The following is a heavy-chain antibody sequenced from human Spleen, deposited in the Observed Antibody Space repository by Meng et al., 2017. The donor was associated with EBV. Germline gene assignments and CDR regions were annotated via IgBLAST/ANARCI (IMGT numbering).Heavy chain of an antibody. CDR2: MHHSGST. V-gene: IGHV4-30-2*01. Sequence: QLQLQESGPGLVKPSQTLSLTCAVSGVSISSGGYSWSWIRQPPGKGLEWIGYMHHSGSTYNNPSLKSRVTISVDRSKNQFSLKLSSVTAADTAVYYCAGGPTAMVTYFDYWGQGTLVTVSS. J-gene: IGHJ4*02. D-gene: IGHD5-18*01. CDR1: GVSISSGGYS. CDR3: AGGPTAMVTYFDY.